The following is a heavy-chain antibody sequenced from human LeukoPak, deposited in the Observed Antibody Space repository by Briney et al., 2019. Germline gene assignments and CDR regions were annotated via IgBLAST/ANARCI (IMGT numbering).Heavy chain of an antibody. D-gene: IGHD3-3*01. CDR3: AATYYDFWSGYSLTPWFDP. CDR1: AFTFSSYT. Sequence: GGSLRLSCAASAFTFSSYTMSWVRQAPGKGLEWVSAISGSGGSTYYADSVKGRFTISRDNSKNTLYLQMNGLRAEDTAVYYCAATYYDFWSGYSLTPWFDPWGQGTLVTVSS. J-gene: IGHJ5*02. CDR2: ISGSGGST. V-gene: IGHV3-23*01.